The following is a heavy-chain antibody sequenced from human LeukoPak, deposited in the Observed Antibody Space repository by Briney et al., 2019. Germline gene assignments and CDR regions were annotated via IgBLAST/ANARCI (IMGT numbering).Heavy chain of an antibody. D-gene: IGHD2-15*01. J-gene: IGHJ5*02. CDR1: DGSISSSSYY. Sequence: SGTLSLTCTVSDGSISSSSYYWGWIRQPPGKGLEWIGSIYYSGSPNYNPSLKSRVTISVDKSKNQFSLKLSSVTAADTAVYYCARDLYGEDGSCSGGSCYLDNWFDPWGQGTLVTVSS. CDR3: ARDLYGEDGSCSGGSCYLDNWFDP. CDR2: IYYSGSP. V-gene: IGHV4-39*07.